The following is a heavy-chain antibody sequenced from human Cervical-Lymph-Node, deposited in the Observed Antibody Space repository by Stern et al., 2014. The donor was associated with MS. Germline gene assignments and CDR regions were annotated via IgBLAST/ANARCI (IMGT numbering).Heavy chain of an antibody. D-gene: IGHD4-17*01. CDR3: ARDSRRGSGFYGTAFDH. V-gene: IGHV3-11*01. CDR1: GFTFSNHY. J-gene: IGHJ4*02. Sequence: MQLVESGGDLVKPGGSLRLSCAASGFTFSNHYMTWIRQAPGKGLEWVSYISSSGSTTYYTDSVKGRFTISRDNAKNSLYLQMNSLRAEDTAVYYCARDSRRGSGFYGTAFDHWGQGILVTVSS. CDR2: ISSSGSTT.